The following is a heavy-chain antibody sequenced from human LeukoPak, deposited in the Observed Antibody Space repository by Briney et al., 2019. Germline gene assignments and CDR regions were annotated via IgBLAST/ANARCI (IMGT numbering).Heavy chain of an antibody. CDR2: ISYSGST. D-gene: IGHD6-19*01. V-gene: IGHV4-59*07. CDR3: ARYAGGWHYYFDY. J-gene: IGHJ4*02. CDR1: GGSISSYY. Sequence: SDTLSLTCTVSGGSISSYYWSWIRQPTGKGLEWIGYISYSGSTKYNPSLKTRVTISADTSNNQFSLRVSSVTAADTAVYYCARYAGGWHYYFDYWGQGTLVTVSS.